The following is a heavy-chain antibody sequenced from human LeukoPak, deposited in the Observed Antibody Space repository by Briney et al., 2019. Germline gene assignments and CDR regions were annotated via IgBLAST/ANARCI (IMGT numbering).Heavy chain of an antibody. Sequence: PGGSLRLSCEASGFTFTNAWMNWVRQAPGKGLEWIGRIKGKTDGGAADYATPVKGRFTISRDDSKNILYLQMNSLTTEDSAVYFCVRGHFGDYYFDYWGPGTLVTVSS. D-gene: IGHD3-10*01. CDR2: IKGKTDGGAA. CDR1: GFTFTNAW. CDR3: VRGHFGDYYFDY. J-gene: IGHJ4*02. V-gene: IGHV3-15*01.